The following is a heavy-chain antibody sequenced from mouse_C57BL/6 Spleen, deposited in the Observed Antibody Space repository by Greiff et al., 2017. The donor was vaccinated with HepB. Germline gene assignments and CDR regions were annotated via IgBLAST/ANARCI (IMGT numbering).Heavy chain of an antibody. CDR3: KSLLEDQQYFDV. CDR1: GYTFTDYE. D-gene: IGHD6-1*01. V-gene: IGHV1-15*01. Sequence: VQLQQSGAALVRPGASVPLSCQASGYTFTDYEMHSVKQTPVHGLEWIGAIDPETGGTAYNQKFKGKAILTADKSSSTAYMELRSLTSKDSAVYYCKSLLEDQQYFDVWGTANTVTAST. CDR2: IDPETGGT. J-gene: IGHJ1*03.